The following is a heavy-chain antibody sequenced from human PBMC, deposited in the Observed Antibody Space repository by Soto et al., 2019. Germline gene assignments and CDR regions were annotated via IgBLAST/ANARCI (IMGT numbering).Heavy chain of an antibody. J-gene: IGHJ3*02. D-gene: IGHD6-6*01. V-gene: IGHV3-23*01. CDR2: ISDSGGLT. CDR3: ARRAFGSSRSFDI. CDR1: GFAFSSHP. Sequence: GGSLRLSCSASGFAFSSHPMSWFRQAPERGLEWVSGISDSGGLTYNADSVKGRFTISRDNSKNTLYLQMNSLRAEDTALYYCARRAFGSSRSFDIWGQGTMVTVSS.